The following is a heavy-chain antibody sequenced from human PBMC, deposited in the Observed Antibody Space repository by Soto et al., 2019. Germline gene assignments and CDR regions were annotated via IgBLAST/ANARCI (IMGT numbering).Heavy chain of an antibody. CDR1: GFTFSSYW. CDR3: TRDRGGRGGY. Sequence: EVQLVESGGGLVQPGGSLRLSCAASGFTFSSYWMHWVRQAPGKGLVWVSRTNEDGSTINYADSVKGRFTISRDNAKNRLNLETNSLGAEDPAVYYCTRDRGGRGGYWGQGTLVTVSS. J-gene: IGHJ4*02. CDR2: TNEDGSTI. V-gene: IGHV3-74*01. D-gene: IGHD3-16*01.